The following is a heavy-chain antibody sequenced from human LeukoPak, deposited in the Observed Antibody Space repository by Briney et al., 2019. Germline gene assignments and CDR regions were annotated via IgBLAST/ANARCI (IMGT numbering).Heavy chain of an antibody. V-gene: IGHV3-7*04. Sequence: GGSLRLSCAASGFTFSSYWMSWVRQAPGKGLEWVADIQENVGEKYYIDSVKGRFTISRDNAKNSLYLQMNSLRVEDTAVYYCARDRRYGSGNYFHYWYFDLWGRGTQVTVSS. CDR1: GFTFSSYW. CDR2: IQENVGEK. CDR3: ARDRRYGSGNYFHYWYFDL. D-gene: IGHD3-10*01. J-gene: IGHJ2*01.